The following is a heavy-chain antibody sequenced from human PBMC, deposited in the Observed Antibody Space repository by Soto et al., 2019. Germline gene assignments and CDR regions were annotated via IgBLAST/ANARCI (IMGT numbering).Heavy chain of an antibody. D-gene: IGHD2-15*01. V-gene: IGHV6-1*01. CDR1: GDTVSSNSVA. J-gene: IGHJ6*02. Sequence: LSLTCVGSGDTVSSNSVAWNWVRQSPPRGLEWLGRTYYRSRWYSDYAVSVRSRIDINADTSKNQVSLQLNSVTPEDTAVYYCARSEEDSDYYYYGMDVWGQGTTVTVSS. CDR2: TYYRSRWYS. CDR3: ARSEEDSDYYYYGMDV.